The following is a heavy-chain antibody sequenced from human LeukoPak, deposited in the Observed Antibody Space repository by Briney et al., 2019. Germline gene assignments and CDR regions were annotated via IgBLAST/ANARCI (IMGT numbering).Heavy chain of an antibody. CDR1: GNYW. Sequence: GRSLRLSCAASGNYWMHWVRQAPGKGLVWVSHINSDGSWTSYADSVKGRFTISKDNAKNTVYLQMNNLRTEDTAVYYCVSFYETYWGRGTLVTVSS. CDR2: INSDGSWT. D-gene: IGHD2-2*01. CDR3: VSFYETY. J-gene: IGHJ4*02. V-gene: IGHV3-74*01.